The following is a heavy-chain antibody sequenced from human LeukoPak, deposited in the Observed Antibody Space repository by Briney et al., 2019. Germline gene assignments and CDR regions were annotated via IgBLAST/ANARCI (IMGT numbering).Heavy chain of an antibody. V-gene: IGHV3-23*01. CDR3: AKRGGYCTGGSCYPYYFDY. Sequence: GGSLRLSCAASGFTFSSYAVSWVRQAPGKGLEWVSIISGSGGSTYYADSVKGRFTISRDNSKNTLYLQMNSLRAEDTAVYYCAKRGGYCTGGSCYPYYFDYWGQGTLVTVSS. CDR1: GFTFSSYA. D-gene: IGHD2-15*01. CDR2: ISGSGGST. J-gene: IGHJ4*02.